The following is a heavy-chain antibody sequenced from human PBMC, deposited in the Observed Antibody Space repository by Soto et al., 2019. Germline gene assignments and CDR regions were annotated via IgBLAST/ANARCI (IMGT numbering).Heavy chain of an antibody. D-gene: IGHD1-1*01. J-gene: IGHJ3*02. CDR1: GGFVSSGSYY. Sequence: QVQLQQWGAGLLKPSETLSLTCAVYGGFVSSGSYYWSWIRQPPGKGLEWIGEMSHSGGSHFNPSLRSRVTISVDTSKNQFSRKMSSVTAADAALYYCALVERGTATTVVDDFDIWGPGTMVTVSS. V-gene: IGHV4-34*01. CDR2: MSHSGGS. CDR3: ALVERGTATTVVDDFDI.